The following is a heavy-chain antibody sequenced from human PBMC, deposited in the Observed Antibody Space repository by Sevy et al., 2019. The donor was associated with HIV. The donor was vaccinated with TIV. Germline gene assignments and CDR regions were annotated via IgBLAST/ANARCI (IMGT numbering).Heavy chain of an antibody. Sequence: GGSLRLSCAASGFAFYDYSMSWIRQAPGKGLEWVATLSFGCGKINYADSVKGRFTISRDNSKNSFYLQMDNLRVEDTALYYCAREGCTRPHDYWGQGTRSPSPQ. CDR3: AREGCTRPHDY. CDR1: GFAFYDYS. J-gene: IGHJ4*02. V-gene: IGHV3-23*01. CDR2: LSFGCGKI. D-gene: IGHD2-8*01.